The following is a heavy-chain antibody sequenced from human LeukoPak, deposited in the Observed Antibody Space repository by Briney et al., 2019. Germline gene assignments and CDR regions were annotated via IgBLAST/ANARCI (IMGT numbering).Heavy chain of an antibody. CDR3: ARFTKYYGSGSNGWAFDL. J-gene: IGHJ3*01. CDR1: GFTFRTYW. V-gene: IGHV3-7*04. D-gene: IGHD3-10*01. Sequence: GGSLRLSCAASGFTFRTYWMSWVRQAPGKGLEWVANIDQDASEKYYLDSVMGRFTISRDNAKNSLSLQMNSPRAEDTAVYYCARFTKYYGSGSNGWAFDLWGQGTMVTVSS. CDR2: IDQDASEK.